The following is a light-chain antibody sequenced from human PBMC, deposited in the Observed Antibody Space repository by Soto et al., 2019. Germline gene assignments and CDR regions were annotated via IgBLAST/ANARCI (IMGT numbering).Light chain of an antibody. Sequence: QAVLTQPPSVSGAPGQRVTISCTGSSSNIGAGYDVHWYQQLPGTAPKLLIYGNSNRPSGVPDRFSGSKSGTSASLAITGLQAEDEADYYGQSYDSSLSGFDVFGTGTKLTVL. CDR2: GNS. CDR3: QSYDSSLSGFDV. CDR1: SSNIGAGYD. J-gene: IGLJ1*01. V-gene: IGLV1-40*01.